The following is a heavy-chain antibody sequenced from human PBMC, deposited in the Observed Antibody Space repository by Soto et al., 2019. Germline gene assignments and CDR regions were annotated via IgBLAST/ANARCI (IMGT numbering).Heavy chain of an antibody. J-gene: IGHJ3*02. D-gene: IGHD6-13*01. CDR2: IIPILGIA. CDR1: GGIFSRYT. Sequence: QVQLVQSGAEVKKPGSSVKVSCKASGGIFSRYTISWVRQAPGQGLEWLGKIIPILGIANYAQKFQGRVTITAEKSTSTAYMELSSLRSEDTAVYYCARQLVVPDDNDAFDIWGQGTMVTVSS. CDR3: ARQLVVPDDNDAFDI. V-gene: IGHV1-69*02.